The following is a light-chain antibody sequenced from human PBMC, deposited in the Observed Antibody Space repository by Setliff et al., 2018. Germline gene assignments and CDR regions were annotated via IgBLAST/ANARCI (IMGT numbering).Light chain of an antibody. V-gene: IGLV1-40*01. J-gene: IGLJ2*01. CDR3: QSYDSSLSGYVV. CDR1: SSNIGAGYD. Sequence: QSVLTQPPSVSGAPGQRVTISCTGSSSNIGAGYDVHWYQQLPGTAPKLLIYANSNRPSGVPDRFSGSKSGTSASLAITGLQAEDEADYYCQSYDSSLSGYVVFGGGTKGTV. CDR2: ANS.